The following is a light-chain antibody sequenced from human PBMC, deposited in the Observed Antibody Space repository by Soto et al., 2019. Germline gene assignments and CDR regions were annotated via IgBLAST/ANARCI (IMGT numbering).Light chain of an antibody. Sequence: QSALTQPPSASGSPGQSVTLSCTGTSSDVGGYNHVSWYQQHPGKAPKLMIYGVTKRPSGVPDRFSGSKSGNTASLTVSGLQAEDEADYYCSSSSGNTDVVFGGGTKLTVL. J-gene: IGLJ2*01. CDR1: SSDVGGYNH. V-gene: IGLV2-8*01. CDR3: SSSSGNTDVV. CDR2: GVT.